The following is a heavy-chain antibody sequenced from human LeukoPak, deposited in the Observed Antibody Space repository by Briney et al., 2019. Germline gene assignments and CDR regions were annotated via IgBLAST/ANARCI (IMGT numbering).Heavy chain of an antibody. V-gene: IGHV3-9*01. CDR1: GFTFSSYA. CDR2: ISWNSGSI. D-gene: IGHD3-22*01. J-gene: IGHJ4*02. CDR3: AKSSSGYYYNFDY. Sequence: GGSLRLSCAASGFTFSSYAMSWVRQAPGKGLEWVSGISWNSGSIGYADSVKGRFTISRDNAKNSLYLQMNSLRAEDTALYYCAKSSSGYYYNFDYWGQGTLVTVSS.